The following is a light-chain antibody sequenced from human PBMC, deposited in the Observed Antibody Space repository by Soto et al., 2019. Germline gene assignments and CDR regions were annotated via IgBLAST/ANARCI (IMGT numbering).Light chain of an antibody. J-gene: IGKJ1*01. Sequence: EIVLTQSPDTLSLSPGERATLSCRASQSGSSSYLAWYQQRPGQPPRLLIYGVFTRADDIPDRFSGSGSGTDFTLTISSLQPEDYAVYYCQHYGYPQWTFSQGTKVEI. CDR2: GVF. CDR1: QSGSSSY. V-gene: IGKV3-20*01. CDR3: QHYGYPQWT.